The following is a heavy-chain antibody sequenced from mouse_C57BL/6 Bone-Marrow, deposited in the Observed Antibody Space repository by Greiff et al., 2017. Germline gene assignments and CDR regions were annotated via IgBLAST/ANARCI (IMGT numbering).Heavy chain of an antibody. CDR1: GYTFTSYW. D-gene: IGHD2-3*01. Sequence: QVQLQQPGAELVKPGASVKMSCKASGYTFTSYWITWVKQRPGQGLEWIGDIYPGSGSTNYNEKFKSKATLTVDTSSSTAYMQLSSLTSEDSAVYYCARSGGYSYYCDYWGQGTTLTVSS. J-gene: IGHJ2*01. V-gene: IGHV1-55*01. CDR2: IYPGSGST. CDR3: ARSGGYSYYCDY.